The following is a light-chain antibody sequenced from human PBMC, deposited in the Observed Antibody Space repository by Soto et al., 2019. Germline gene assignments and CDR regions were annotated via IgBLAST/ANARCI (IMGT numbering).Light chain of an antibody. Sequence: EIVLTQSPGTLSLSPGERATLSCRASQSVSSSYLAWYQQKPGQAPRLLIYGAYSRATGIQDRFSGSGSGTDFTLTIRRLEPEDFAVYYCKQYGSPRWTFGQGTKVDIK. CDR2: GAY. CDR1: QSVSSSY. V-gene: IGKV3-20*01. J-gene: IGKJ1*01. CDR3: KQYGSPRWT.